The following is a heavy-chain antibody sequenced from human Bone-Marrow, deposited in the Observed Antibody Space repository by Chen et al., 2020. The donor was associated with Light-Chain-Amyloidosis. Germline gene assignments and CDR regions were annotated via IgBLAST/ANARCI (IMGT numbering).Heavy chain of an antibody. Sequence: EQSGQEVKKPGESLKISCKGSGYTFPNYWIGWVRQMPGKGLEWMGVIYPDDSDARYSPSFEGQVTISADKSITTAYLHWRSLKASDTAMYYCARRRDGYNFDYWGQGTLVTVSS. CDR1: GYTFPNYW. V-gene: IGHV5-51*01. D-gene: IGHD5-12*01. CDR2: IYPDDSDA. CDR3: ARRRDGYNFDY. J-gene: IGHJ4*02.